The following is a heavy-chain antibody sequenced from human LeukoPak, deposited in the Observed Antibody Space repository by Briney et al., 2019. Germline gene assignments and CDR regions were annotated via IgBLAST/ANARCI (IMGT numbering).Heavy chain of an antibody. D-gene: IGHD6-13*01. CDR3: AGIYSSSWYDSSGAFDI. CDR2: IKQDGSEK. CDR1: GFTFTSSA. V-gene: IGHV3-7*01. Sequence: GGSLRLSCAASGFTFTSSAMSWVRQAPGKGLEWVANIKQDGSEKYYVDSVKGRFTISRDNAKNSLYLQMNSLRAEDTAVYYCAGIYSSSWYDSSGAFDIWGQGTMVTVSS. J-gene: IGHJ3*02.